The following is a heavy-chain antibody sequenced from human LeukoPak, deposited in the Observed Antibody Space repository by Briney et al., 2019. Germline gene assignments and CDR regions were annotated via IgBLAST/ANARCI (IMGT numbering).Heavy chain of an antibody. CDR2: IIPIFGTA. CDR3: ARDGVVTTHIDY. D-gene: IGHD3-3*01. V-gene: IGHV1-69*05. CDR1: GGTFSSYA. Sequence: SVKVSCKASGGTFSSYAISWVRQAPGQGLERTGRIIPIFGTANYAQKFQGRVTITTDESTSTAYMELSSLRSEDTAVYCCARDGVVTTHIDYWGQGTLVTVSS. J-gene: IGHJ4*02.